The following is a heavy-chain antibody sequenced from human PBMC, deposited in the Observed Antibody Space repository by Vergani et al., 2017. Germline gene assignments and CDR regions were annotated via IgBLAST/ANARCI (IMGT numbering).Heavy chain of an antibody. Sequence: QVHLVHSGAEVKKPGDSVRVSCKASGYTFSDYYMHWVRQAPGQGLEWMGWITPNSDDTHYAQNFQGRVTMTRDTSISTAYMQLSRLTSDDTAVYYCARGRLKIEGVNSNWFDPWGQGTLVTVSS. D-gene: IGHD2-8*01. V-gene: IGHV1-2*02. CDR2: ITPNSDDT. CDR1: GYTFSDYY. J-gene: IGHJ5*02. CDR3: ARGRLKIEGVNSNWFDP.